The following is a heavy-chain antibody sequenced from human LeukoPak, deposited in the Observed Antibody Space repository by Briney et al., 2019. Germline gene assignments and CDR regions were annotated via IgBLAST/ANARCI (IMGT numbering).Heavy chain of an antibody. D-gene: IGHD3-22*01. Sequence: PSETLSLTCAVSGYSISSGYYWGWIRQPPGKGLEWIGSIYHSGSTYYNPSLKSRVTISVDTSKSQFSLKLSSVTAADTAVYYCARDIPYYYDSSGYFDYWGQGTLVTVSS. CDR3: ARDIPYYYDSSGYFDY. CDR1: GYSISSGYY. V-gene: IGHV4-38-2*02. J-gene: IGHJ4*02. CDR2: IYHSGST.